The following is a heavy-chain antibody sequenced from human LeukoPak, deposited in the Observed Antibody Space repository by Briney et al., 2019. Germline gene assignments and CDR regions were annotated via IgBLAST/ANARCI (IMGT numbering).Heavy chain of an antibody. CDR2: IKQDGNEK. J-gene: IGHJ4*02. Sequence: PGRSLRLSCAASGFTFSSYWMSWVRQAPGKGLEWVANIKQDGNEKYYVDSVKGRFTISRDNAKNSLYLQMNSLRVEDTAVFYCARAEGSYGGWRDFWGQGTLVTVSS. D-gene: IGHD1-26*01. CDR3: ARAEGSYGGWRDF. CDR1: GFTFSSYW. V-gene: IGHV3-7*01.